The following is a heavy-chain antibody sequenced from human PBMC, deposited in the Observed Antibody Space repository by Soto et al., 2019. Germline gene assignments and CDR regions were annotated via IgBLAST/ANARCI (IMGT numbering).Heavy chain of an antibody. CDR1: GFTFSYYG. CDR2: IWNDGTKK. CDR3: AKDRTVTTFVSYGMDV. Sequence: QVQLVESGGGVVQPGRSLRLSRAASGFTFSYYGMHWVRQAPGKGLEWVAVIWNDGTKKYYADSVKGRFTISRDNSKNTLFLQMNSLTAEDTAVYYCAKDRTVTTFVSYGMDVWGQGTTVTVSS. V-gene: IGHV3-33*06. D-gene: IGHD4-4*01. J-gene: IGHJ6*02.